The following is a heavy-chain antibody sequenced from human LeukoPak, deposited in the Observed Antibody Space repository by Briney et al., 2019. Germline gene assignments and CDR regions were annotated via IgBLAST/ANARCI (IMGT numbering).Heavy chain of an antibody. CDR2: IIPIFDTT. J-gene: IGHJ4*02. V-gene: IGHV1-69*13. CDR3: ARGIAVAGQVYYFDF. CDR1: GGTFSSYA. D-gene: IGHD6-19*01. Sequence: GASVTVSCTASGGTFSSYAISWVRQAPGQGLEWMGGIIPIFDTTNYAQKFQGRVTFTADESTSTAYMELSGLRSEDTAVYYCARGIAVAGQVYYFDFWGQGTLVTVSS.